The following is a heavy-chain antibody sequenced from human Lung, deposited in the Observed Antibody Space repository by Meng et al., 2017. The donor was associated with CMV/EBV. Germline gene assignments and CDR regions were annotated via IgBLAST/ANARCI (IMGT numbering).Heavy chain of an antibody. V-gene: IGHV4-30-4*08. Sequence: QVQMQESGPGLVKPSPTLSPTCTVSGGSISSGDYYWSWIRQPPGKGLEWIGYIYYSGSTYYNPSLKSRVTISVDTSKNQFSLKLSSVTAADTAVYYCARALDTAMVTFDYWGQGTLVTVSS. J-gene: IGHJ4*02. CDR3: ARALDTAMVTFDY. D-gene: IGHD5-18*01. CDR1: GGSISSGDYY. CDR2: IYYSGST.